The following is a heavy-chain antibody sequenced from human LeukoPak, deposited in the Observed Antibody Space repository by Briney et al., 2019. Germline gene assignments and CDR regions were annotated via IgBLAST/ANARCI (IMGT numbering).Heavy chain of an antibody. CDR1: GFTFSSYA. V-gene: IGHV3-23*01. J-gene: IGHJ4*02. D-gene: IGHD2-2*01. Sequence: GGSLRLSCAASGFTFSSYAMSWVRQAPGKGLEWVSAISGSGGSTYYADSVKGRFTISRDNSKNTLYLQMNSLRAEDTAVYYCAKDHRSTSLPWGGGDWGQGTLVTVSS. CDR3: AKDHRSTSLPWGGGD. CDR2: ISGSGGST.